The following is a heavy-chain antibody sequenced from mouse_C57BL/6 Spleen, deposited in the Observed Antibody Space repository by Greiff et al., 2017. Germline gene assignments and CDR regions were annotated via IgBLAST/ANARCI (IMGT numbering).Heavy chain of an antibody. Sequence: QVQLKESGPELVKPGASVKISCKASGYAFSSSWMNWVKQRPGKGLEWIGRIYPGDGDTKYNGKFKGKATLTADKSSSTASLTLSSLTSGDSAVYFCARFYYGTNRSCAMDYWGQGTSVTVSS. V-gene: IGHV1-82*01. CDR3: ARFYYGTNRSCAMDY. CDR1: GYAFSSSW. CDR2: IYPGDGDT. J-gene: IGHJ4*01. D-gene: IGHD1-1*01.